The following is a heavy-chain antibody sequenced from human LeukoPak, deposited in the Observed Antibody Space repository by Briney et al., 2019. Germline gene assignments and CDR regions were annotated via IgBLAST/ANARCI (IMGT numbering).Heavy chain of an antibody. V-gene: IGHV3-15*01. Sequence: GRSLRLSCAVSGCTLTNAWMSWASHAPGKGLERVGRIKSKTDGYTTNYAAPVKGRFTISRDDSKNMLYLQMNSLKTEDTAVYYCTTERPVGRGGIIKATDYWGQGTLVTVSS. CDR2: IKSKTDGYTT. J-gene: IGHJ4*02. CDR1: GCTLTNAW. CDR3: TTERPVGRGGIIKATDY. D-gene: IGHD3-10*01.